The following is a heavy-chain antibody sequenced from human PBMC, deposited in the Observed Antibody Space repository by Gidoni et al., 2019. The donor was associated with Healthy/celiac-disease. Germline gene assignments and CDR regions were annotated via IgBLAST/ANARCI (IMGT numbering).Heavy chain of an antibody. V-gene: IGHV3-21*01. J-gene: IGHJ5*02. Sequence: EVQLVESGGGLVRPGGSLRLSCAASGVTFSSYSWNWVRQAPGKGLEWVSSISSSSSYISSADSVKGRFTISRDNAKNSLYLQMNSLRAEDTAVYYCASAALVEGLFGEVDPWGQGTLVTVSS. CDR3: ASAALVEGLFGEVDP. CDR1: GVTFSSYS. D-gene: IGHD3-10*02. CDR2: ISSSSSYI.